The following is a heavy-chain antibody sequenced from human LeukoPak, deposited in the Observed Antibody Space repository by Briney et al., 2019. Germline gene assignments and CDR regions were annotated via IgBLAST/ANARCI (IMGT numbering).Heavy chain of an antibody. CDR2: INPNSGGT. D-gene: IGHD1-26*01. CDR1: GYTFTGYY. CDR3: ARDSGSYTAAGY. J-gene: IGHJ4*02. V-gene: IGHV1-2*02. Sequence: GASVKVSCKASGYTFTGYYMHWVRQAPGEGLEWMGWINPNSGGTNYAQKFQGRVTMTRDTSISTAYMELSRLRSDDTAVYYCARDSGSYTAAGYWGQGTLVTVSS.